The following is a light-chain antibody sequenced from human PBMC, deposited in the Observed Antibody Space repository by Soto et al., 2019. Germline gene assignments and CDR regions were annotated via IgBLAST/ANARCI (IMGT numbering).Light chain of an antibody. CDR3: SSYTSSRTGVV. CDR2: DVS. Sequence: QSVLTLPASVSGSPGQSITISCTGTSSDVGGYNYVSWYQQHPGKAPKLMIYDVSNRPSGVSNRFSGSKSGNTASLTISGLQTEDEADYYCSSYTSSRTGVVFGGGTKLTVL. V-gene: IGLV2-14*01. CDR1: SSDVGGYNY. J-gene: IGLJ2*01.